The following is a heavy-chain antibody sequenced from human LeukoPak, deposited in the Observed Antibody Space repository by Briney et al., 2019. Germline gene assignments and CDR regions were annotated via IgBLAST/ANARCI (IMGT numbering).Heavy chain of an antibody. CDR3: ASTRRAAVAGRFDS. D-gene: IGHD6-19*01. J-gene: IGHJ4*02. Sequence: SETLSLTCNVSGASMSSNYWSWIRQPPGKGLEWIGYIYHSGNTSYSPSLESRVTMSVDESKNQFSLRVHFVSAADTAVYYCASTRRAAVAGRFDSWGQGTLVTVSS. CDR2: IYHSGNT. V-gene: IGHV4-4*09. CDR1: GASMSSNY.